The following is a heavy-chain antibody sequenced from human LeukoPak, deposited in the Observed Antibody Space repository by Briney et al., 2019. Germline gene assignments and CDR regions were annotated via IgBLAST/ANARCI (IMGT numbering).Heavy chain of an antibody. CDR2: INHSGST. V-gene: IGHV4-39*07. D-gene: IGHD6-13*01. CDR1: GGSISSGGYY. J-gene: IGHJ4*02. CDR3: ARTPGGRIPRSKQQRYFDY. Sequence: SETLSLTCTVSGGSISSGGYYWSWIRQPPGKGLEWIVEINHSGSTNYNPSLKSRVTISVDTSKNQFSLKLSSVTAADTAVYYCARTPGGRIPRSKQQRYFDYWGQGTLVTVSS.